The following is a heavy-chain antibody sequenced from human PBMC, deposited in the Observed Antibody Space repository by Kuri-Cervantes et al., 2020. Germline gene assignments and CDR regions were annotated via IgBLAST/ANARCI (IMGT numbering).Heavy chain of an antibody. V-gene: IGHV3-11*01. CDR1: GFTVSSNY. D-gene: IGHD2-8*01. CDR2: ISSSGSTI. J-gene: IGHJ2*01. Sequence: GESLKISCAASGFTVSSNYMSWVRQAPGKGLEWVSYISSSGSTIYYADSVKGRFTISRDNAKNSLYLQMNTLRAEDTAVYYCAKCRGSRCLNGDWFFDLWGRGTLVTVSS. CDR3: AKCRGSRCLNGDWFFDL.